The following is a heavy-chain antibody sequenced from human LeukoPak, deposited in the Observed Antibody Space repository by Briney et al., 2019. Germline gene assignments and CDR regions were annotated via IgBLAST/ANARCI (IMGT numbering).Heavy chain of an antibody. Sequence: GGSLRLSCAASGLIQRSHWMPWLRHAPGRARECLSRYKSKTDGATTDYAAPVKGRFNISRDDSKNTLYLLMNSLKTEDTAVYYCTTYYCSSTSCYQAFGMDVWGQGTTVTVSS. D-gene: IGHD2-2*01. CDR1: GLIQRSHW. J-gene: IGHJ6*02. V-gene: IGHV3-15*01. CDR3: TTYYCSSTSCYQAFGMDV. CDR2: YKSKTDGATT.